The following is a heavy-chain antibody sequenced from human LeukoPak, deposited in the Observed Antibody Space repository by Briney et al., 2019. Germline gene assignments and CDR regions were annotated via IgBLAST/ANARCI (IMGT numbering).Heavy chain of an antibody. D-gene: IGHD1-1*01. J-gene: IGHJ4*02. CDR1: GFTFSSYA. Sequence: GGSLRLSCAASGFTFSSYAMSWVRQAPGKGLEWVSAISGSGGSTYDADSVKGRFTISRDNAKNTLYLQMNSLRAEDTAVYYCAKDGATGIGYYFDYWGQGTLVTVSS. CDR2: ISGSGGST. CDR3: AKDGATGIGYYFDY. V-gene: IGHV3-23*01.